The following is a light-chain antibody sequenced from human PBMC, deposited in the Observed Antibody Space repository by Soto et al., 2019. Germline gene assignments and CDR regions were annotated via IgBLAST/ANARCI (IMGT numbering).Light chain of an antibody. V-gene: IGKV3-20*01. CDR2: RTS. CDR3: QHYGSSPVT. Sequence: EIVLTQSPVTLSLSPGERATLSCRASQTIADRYLAWYQQKPGQAPRLLIYRTSSRAPGLPGRFSGSGSGTDFTLTISRLEPGDFAVYYCQHYGSSPVTFGQGTKLEIK. CDR1: QTIADRY. J-gene: IGKJ2*01.